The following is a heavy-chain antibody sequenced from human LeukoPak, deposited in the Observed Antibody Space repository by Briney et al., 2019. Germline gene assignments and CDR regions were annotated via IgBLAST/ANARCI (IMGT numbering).Heavy chain of an antibody. J-gene: IGHJ5*02. CDR1: GYTFTSYD. V-gene: IGHV1-8*03. CDR2: MNPNSGNT. D-gene: IGHD3-22*01. Sequence: GSSVKVSCKASGYTFTSYDINWVRQATGQGLEWMGWMNPNSGNTGYAQKFQGRVTITRNTSKSTAYMELSSLRSEDTAVYYCATDPNYYDSLVAAWGQGTLVTVSS. CDR3: ATDPNYYDSLVAA.